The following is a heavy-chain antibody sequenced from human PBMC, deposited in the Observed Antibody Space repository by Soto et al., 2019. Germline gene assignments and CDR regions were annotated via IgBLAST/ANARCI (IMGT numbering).Heavy chain of an antibody. CDR2: IYYSGST. CDR3: ARDLCSSTSCYPHGMDV. J-gene: IGHJ6*02. V-gene: IGHV4-31*03. D-gene: IGHD2-2*01. Sequence: SETLSLTCPASGCSISSGGYYWSWIRQHPGKGLEWIGYIYYSGSTYYNPSLKSRVTISVDTSKNQFSLKLSSVTAADTAVYYCARDLCSSTSCYPHGMDVWGQGTTVTVSS. CDR1: GCSISSGGYY.